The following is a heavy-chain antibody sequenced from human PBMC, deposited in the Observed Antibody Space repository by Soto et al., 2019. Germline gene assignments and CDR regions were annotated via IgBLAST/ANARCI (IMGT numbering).Heavy chain of an antibody. D-gene: IGHD2-2*01. CDR2: ISAYNGNT. CDR1: GYTFTSYG. Sequence: ASVKVSCKASGYTFTSYGISWVRQAPGQGLEWMGWISAYNGNTNYAQKLQGRVTMTTDTSTSTAYMELRSLRSDDTAVYYCAREGGDCSSTSCLILVYYSYGMDVWGQGPTVTVAS. V-gene: IGHV1-18*01. CDR3: AREGGDCSSTSCLILVYYSYGMDV. J-gene: IGHJ6*01.